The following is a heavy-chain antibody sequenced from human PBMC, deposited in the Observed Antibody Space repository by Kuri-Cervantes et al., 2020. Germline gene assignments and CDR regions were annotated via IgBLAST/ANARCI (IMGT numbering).Heavy chain of an antibody. J-gene: IGHJ6*02. CDR2: ISFAGFI. Sequence: GESLKISCAASGFTFSSYGMNWVRQAPGKGLEWLSYISFAGFITYADSVKGRFTISRDNAKNSLYLHMNSQRAEDTAVYYCARLKHYYDSSGYYYYYGMDVWGQGTTVTVSS. CDR1: GFTFSSYG. D-gene: IGHD3-22*01. V-gene: IGHV3-21*05. CDR3: ARLKHYYDSSGYYYYYGMDV.